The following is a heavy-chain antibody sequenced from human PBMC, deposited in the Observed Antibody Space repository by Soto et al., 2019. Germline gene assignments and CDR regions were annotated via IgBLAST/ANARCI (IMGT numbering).Heavy chain of an antibody. J-gene: IGHJ3*02. CDR3: AQEEHIVYEGADAFDI. V-gene: IGHV2-5*02. CDR2: IYWDDDK. Sequence: QITLKESGPTLVKPTQTLTLTCTFSGFSLSTSGVGVGWIRQPPGKALEWLALIYWDDDKRYSPSLKSKLTNPNATSQNQAGIPMTPMDPLHTARYYCAQEEHIVYEGADAFDIWGQGTMVTVSS. CDR1: GFSLSTSGVG. D-gene: IGHD2-21*01.